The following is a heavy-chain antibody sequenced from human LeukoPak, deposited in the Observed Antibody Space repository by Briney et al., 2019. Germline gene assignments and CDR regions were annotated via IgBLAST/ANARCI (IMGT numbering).Heavy chain of an antibody. CDR3: ARGLLLWFGELLSAHFDY. J-gene: IGHJ4*02. CDR2: IYSSGST. V-gene: IGHV3-66*01. CDR1: GFTVSSNY. D-gene: IGHD3-10*01. Sequence: GGSLRLSCAASGFTVSSNYMSWVRQAPGKGLEWVSVIYSSGSTYYADSVKGRFTISRDNSKDTLYLQMNSLRAEDTAVYYCARGLLLWFGELLSAHFDYWGQGTLVTVSS.